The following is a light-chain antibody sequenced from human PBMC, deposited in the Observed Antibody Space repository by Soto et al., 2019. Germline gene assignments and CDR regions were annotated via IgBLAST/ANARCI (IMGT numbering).Light chain of an antibody. CDR3: QHYGSSAT. V-gene: IGKV3-20*01. CDR1: QSVSSSY. J-gene: IGKJ1*01. Sequence: EIVLTQSPGTLSLSPGERATLSCRASQSVSSSYLAWYQQRPGQAPRLLIYGASSRATGIPERFSGSGSGTDFTLTISTLEPEDFAVYYCQHYGSSATFGQGTKVEIK. CDR2: GAS.